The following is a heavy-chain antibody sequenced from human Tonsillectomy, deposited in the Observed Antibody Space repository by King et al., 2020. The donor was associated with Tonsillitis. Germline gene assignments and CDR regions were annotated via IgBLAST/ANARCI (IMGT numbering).Heavy chain of an antibody. CDR1: GFIFRSYA. CDR3: VRDLTGPFDF. J-gene: IGHJ4*02. V-gene: IGHV3-23*03. CDR2: IYAGGRAT. Sequence: QLVQSGGGLVQPEGSLRLSCAGSGFIFRSYAMYWVRQAPGKGLEWVAIIYAGGRATFFGDSVKGRFSISRDDSHEMLFLEMNSLRAEDTAMYYCVRDLTGPFDFWGQGTLVTVSS.